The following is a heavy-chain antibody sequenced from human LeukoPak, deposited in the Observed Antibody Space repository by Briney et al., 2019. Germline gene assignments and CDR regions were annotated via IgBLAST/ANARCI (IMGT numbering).Heavy chain of an antibody. CDR2: MNPNSGNT. J-gene: IGHJ6*03. CDR1: GYTFTSYD. Sequence: SVKVSCKASGYTFTSYDINWVRQATGQGLEWMGWMNPNSGNTGYAQKFQGRVTITRNTSISTAYMELNSLRSEDTAVYYCARVHWDIVVVPAAEVGYMDVWGKGTTVTVSS. V-gene: IGHV1-8*03. CDR3: ARVHWDIVVVPAAEVGYMDV. D-gene: IGHD2-2*01.